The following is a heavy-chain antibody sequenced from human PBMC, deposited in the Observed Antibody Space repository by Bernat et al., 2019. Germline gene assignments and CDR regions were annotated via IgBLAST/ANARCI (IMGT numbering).Heavy chain of an antibody. Sequence: EVQLVESGGGLVQPGGSLRLSCAASGFTFSSYTMSWVRQAPGKGLEYDSGISGSGGSPSYADSVKGRFTISRDNTKNTLYLQMNSLRAEDTAVYYCAKDFNWDDGYWGQGTLVTVSS. V-gene: IGHV3-23*04. D-gene: IGHD1-1*01. CDR2: ISGSGGSP. CDR1: GFTFSSYT. J-gene: IGHJ4*02. CDR3: AKDFNWDDGY.